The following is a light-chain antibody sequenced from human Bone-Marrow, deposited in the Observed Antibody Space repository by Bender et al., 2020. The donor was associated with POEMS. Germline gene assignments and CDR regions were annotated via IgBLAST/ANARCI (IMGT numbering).Light chain of an antibody. Sequence: SYELTQPSSVSVSPGQTASIPCSGLELTQKYVRWFQQKPGQAPVMVIYQDYERPSGISERISASRSGTTATLTISGAQNADEAFYYCFCVTDTNRGVFGGGTKLAVL. CDR3: FCVTDTNRGV. CDR1: ELTQKY. CDR2: QDY. V-gene: IGLV3-27*01. J-gene: IGLJ3*02.